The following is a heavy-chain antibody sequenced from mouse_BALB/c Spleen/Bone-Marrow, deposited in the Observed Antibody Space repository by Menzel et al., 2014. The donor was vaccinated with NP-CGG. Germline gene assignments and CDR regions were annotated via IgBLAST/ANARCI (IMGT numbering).Heavy chain of an antibody. CDR1: GFTFSNYG. CDR3: ARGDDDVSWFDY. CDR2: INSNGGYT. Sequence: VQLKDSGGGLVLPGGSLKLSCAASGFTFSNYGMSWVRQTPDKRLELVANINSNGGYTYYPDSVKGRFTISRENAKTTLYLKMSSRKSEDAAMFYYARGDDDVSWFDYWGQGTLVTVSA. D-gene: IGHD2-4*01. V-gene: IGHV5-6-3*01. J-gene: IGHJ3*01.